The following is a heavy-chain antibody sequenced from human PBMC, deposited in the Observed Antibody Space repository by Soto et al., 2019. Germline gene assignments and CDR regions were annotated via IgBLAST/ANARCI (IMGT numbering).Heavy chain of an antibody. V-gene: IGHV3-74*01. J-gene: IGHJ4*02. CDR3: ARYHFGGYAFDS. Sequence: GGSLRLSCAASGFTFRSYWMQWVRQSPGKGLVWVSWINSDGSSTSYADSVEGRFTISRDNAKNSLYLQMNSLVVEDTATYYCARYHFGGYAFDSWGQGTPVTVSS. CDR2: INSDGSST. D-gene: IGHD5-12*01. CDR1: GFTFRSYW.